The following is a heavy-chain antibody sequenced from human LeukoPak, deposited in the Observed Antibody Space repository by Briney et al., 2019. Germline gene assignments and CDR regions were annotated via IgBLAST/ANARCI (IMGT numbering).Heavy chain of an antibody. V-gene: IGHV3-23*01. CDR2: ISGSGGST. Sequence: PGGSLRLSCAASGFTFSSYAMSWVRQAPGKGLDWVSAISGSGGSTYYADPVKGRFTISRDNSKNTLYLQMNSLRAEDTAVYYCAKGYSSWYTSRSDYWGQGTLVTVSS. CDR3: AKGYSSWYTSRSDY. J-gene: IGHJ4*02. CDR1: GFTFSSYA. D-gene: IGHD6-13*01.